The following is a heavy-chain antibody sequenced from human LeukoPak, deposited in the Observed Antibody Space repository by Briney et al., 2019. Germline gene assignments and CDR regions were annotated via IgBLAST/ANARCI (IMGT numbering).Heavy chain of an antibody. CDR1: GYTFTSYD. CDR3: ARTMTTGTTHGELDF. CDR2: MNPNSGNT. Sequence: GASVKVSCKASGYTFTSYDIDWVRQATGQGLEWMGWMNPNSGNTGYAQKFQDRVTMTTDTSTSTAYMELRNLSSDDTAVYYCARTMTTGTTHGELDFWGQGTLVTVSS. J-gene: IGHJ4*02. D-gene: IGHD4-17*01. V-gene: IGHV1-8*01.